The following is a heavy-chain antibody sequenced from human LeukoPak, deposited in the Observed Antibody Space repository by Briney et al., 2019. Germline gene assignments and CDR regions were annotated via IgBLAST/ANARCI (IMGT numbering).Heavy chain of an antibody. Sequence: GGSLRLSCAASGFTFSSYAMSWVRQAPGKGLEWVSAISGSGGSTYYADSVKGRFTISRDNSKNTVFLQMNTLRAEDTAVYYCAKRRDYDSTGYSFTPDYFDYWGQGTLVTVSS. CDR2: ISGSGGST. J-gene: IGHJ4*02. CDR1: GFTFSSYA. D-gene: IGHD3-22*01. V-gene: IGHV3-23*01. CDR3: AKRRDYDSTGYSFTPDYFDY.